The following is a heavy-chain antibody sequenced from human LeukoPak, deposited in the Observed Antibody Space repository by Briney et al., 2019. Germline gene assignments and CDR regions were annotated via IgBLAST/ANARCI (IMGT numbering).Heavy chain of an antibody. Sequence: GGSLRLSCAASGFTLSSYWMSWVRQAPGKGLEWVARIKQDGREKHYVDSVKGRFTISRDNAKNSVYLQMNTLRAEDTAVYYCARYIETPRQDLDYWGQGTLVTVSS. J-gene: IGHJ4*02. CDR2: IKQDGREK. CDR1: GFTLSSYW. CDR3: ARYIETPRQDLDY. D-gene: IGHD4-23*01. V-gene: IGHV3-7*01.